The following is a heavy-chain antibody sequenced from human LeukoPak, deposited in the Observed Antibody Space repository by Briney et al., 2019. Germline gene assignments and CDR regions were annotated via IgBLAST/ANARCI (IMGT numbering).Heavy chain of an antibody. CDR3: AKDLSSGVFDY. V-gene: IGHV3-7*01. CDR2: IKQDGSEK. CDR1: GFTFSSYC. J-gene: IGHJ4*02. D-gene: IGHD6-19*01. Sequence: GGSLRLSCAAAGFTFSSYCMSWVRQAPGKGLEWVANIKQDGSEKYYVDSVKGRFTISRDNAQNSLFLQMNSLRAEDTAVYYCAKDLSSGVFDYWGQGTLATVSS.